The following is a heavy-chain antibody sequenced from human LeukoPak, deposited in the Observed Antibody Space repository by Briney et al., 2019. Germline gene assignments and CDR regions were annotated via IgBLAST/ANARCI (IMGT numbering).Heavy chain of an antibody. J-gene: IGHJ4*02. CDR3: ARLVVNSSGWGIDY. CDR2: IYYSGST. CDR1: GGSISSYY. V-gene: IGHV4-59*08. D-gene: IGHD6-19*01. Sequence: SETLSLTCTVSGGSISSYYWSWIRQAPGKGLEWIGYIYYSGSTNYNPSLKSRVTISVDTSKNQFSLKLSSVTAADTAVYYCARLVVNSSGWGIDYWGQGTLVTVSS.